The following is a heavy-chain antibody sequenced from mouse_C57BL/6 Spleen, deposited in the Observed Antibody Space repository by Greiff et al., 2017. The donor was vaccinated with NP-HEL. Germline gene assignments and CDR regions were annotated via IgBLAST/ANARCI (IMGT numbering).Heavy chain of an antibody. CDR3: ARLGLRQDAMDY. V-gene: IGHV1-42*01. D-gene: IGHD2-4*01. CDR1: GYSFTGYY. CDR2: INPSTGGT. Sequence: VQLQQSGPELVKPGASVKISCKASGYSFTGYYMNWVKQSPEKSLEWIGEINPSTGGTTYNQKFKAKATLTVDKSSSTAYMQLKSLTSEDSAVYYCARLGLRQDAMDYWGQGTSVTVSS. J-gene: IGHJ4*01.